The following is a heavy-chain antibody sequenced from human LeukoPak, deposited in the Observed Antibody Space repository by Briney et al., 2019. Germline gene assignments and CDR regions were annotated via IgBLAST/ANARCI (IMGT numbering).Heavy chain of an antibody. Sequence: SETLSLTCTVSGGSLSSSSHYWGWIRQPPGKGLEWIGSIYYSGSTYYNPSLKSRVTISVDTSKNQFSLKLNSVTAADTAVYYCASRIAYTISTANWFDPWGQGTLVTVSS. CDR2: IYYSGST. J-gene: IGHJ5*02. D-gene: IGHD5-18*01. V-gene: IGHV4-39*01. CDR3: ASRIAYTISTANWFDP. CDR1: GGSLSSSSHY.